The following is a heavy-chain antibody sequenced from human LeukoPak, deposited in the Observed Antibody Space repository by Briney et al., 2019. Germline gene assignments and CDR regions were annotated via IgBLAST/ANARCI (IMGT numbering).Heavy chain of an antibody. Sequence: GGSLRLSCAASGFTFSSYSMNWVRQAPGKGVEGVSSISSSSSYIYYADSVKGRFTISRDNAKNSLYLQMNSLRAEDTAVYYCARRLSSTSDINWFDPWGQGTLVTVSS. CDR1: GFTFSSYS. D-gene: IGHD2-2*01. J-gene: IGHJ5*02. V-gene: IGHV3-21*04. CDR3: ARRLSSTSDINWFDP. CDR2: ISSSSSYI.